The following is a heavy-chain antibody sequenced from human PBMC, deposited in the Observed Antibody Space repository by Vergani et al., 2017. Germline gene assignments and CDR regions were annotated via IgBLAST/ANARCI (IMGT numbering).Heavy chain of an antibody. D-gene: IGHD4-23*01. CDR3: ARDNKQLRPRAYDL. J-gene: IGHJ3*01. V-gene: IGHV4-38-2*02. Sequence: QVQLQESGPGLVKPSATLTLTCDVSDSSIMTNPYWGWFRPSPGKGLEWIGCIHHSGDTHYNSSLKSRVSISIVSSSKFSLSLTSVTAADTAVYYCARDNKQLRPRAYDLWGQGAMVAVSS. CDR2: IHHSGDT. CDR1: DSSIMTNPY.